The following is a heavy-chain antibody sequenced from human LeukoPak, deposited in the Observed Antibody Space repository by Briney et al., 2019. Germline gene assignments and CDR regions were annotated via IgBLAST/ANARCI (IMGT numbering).Heavy chain of an antibody. J-gene: IGHJ4*02. Sequence: SETPSLTCTVSGGSISSGDYYWSWIRQPPGKGLEWIGYIYYSGSTNYNPSLKSRVTISVDTSNNQFSLKLSSVTAADTAVYYCARHTGSSGWHEDYWGQGTLVTVSS. D-gene: IGHD6-19*01. CDR1: GGSISSGDYY. V-gene: IGHV4-30-4*08. CDR3: ARHTGSSGWHEDY. CDR2: IYYSGST.